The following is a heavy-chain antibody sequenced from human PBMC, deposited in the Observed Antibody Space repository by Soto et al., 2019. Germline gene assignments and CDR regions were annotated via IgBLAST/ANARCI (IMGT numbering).Heavy chain of an antibody. J-gene: IGHJ4*02. CDR2: ISWNSGSI. CDR3: AKGSGDY. V-gene: IGHV3-9*01. Sequence: DVQLVESGGGLVQPGRSLRLSCAASGFTFDDYAMHWVRQAPGKGLEWVSGISWNSGSIGYADSVKGRFTISRDNAKNSLYLQMNSLRAEDTALYYCAKGSGDYWGQGTLVTVSS. CDR1: GFTFDDYA.